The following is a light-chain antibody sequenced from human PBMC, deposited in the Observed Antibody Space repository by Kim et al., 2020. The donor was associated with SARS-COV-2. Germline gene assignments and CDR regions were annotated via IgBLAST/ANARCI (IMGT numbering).Light chain of an antibody. J-gene: IGKJ2*02. CDR3: QQSYSTPGT. Sequence: DIQMTQSPSSLSASVGDRVTITCRASQSISSYLNWYQQKPGKAPKLLIYAASSLQSGVPSRFSGSGSGTDFTLTICSLQPEDFATYYCQQSYSTPGTFGQGTKLEI. V-gene: IGKV1-39*01. CDR2: AAS. CDR1: QSISSY.